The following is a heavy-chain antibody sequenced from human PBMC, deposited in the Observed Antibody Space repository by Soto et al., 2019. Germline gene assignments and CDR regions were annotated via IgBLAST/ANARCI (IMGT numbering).Heavy chain of an antibody. J-gene: IGHJ5*01. CDR1: GYSFDSHW. V-gene: IGHV5-10-1*01. Sequence: GESLKISCKGSGYSFDSHWISWVRQMPGKGLEWMGRIDPSGSYTNYSPSFQGHVTISADPSISSAYLQWSSLKASDTAMYFCTREEYNWNRFYPWGQGTLVTVAS. CDR3: TREEYNWNRFYP. D-gene: IGHD1-20*01. CDR2: IDPSGSYT.